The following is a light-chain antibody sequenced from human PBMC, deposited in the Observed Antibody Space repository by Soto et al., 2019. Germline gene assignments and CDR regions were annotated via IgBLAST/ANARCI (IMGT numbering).Light chain of an antibody. CDR3: QQRNDWVT. Sequence: EVVLTQSPPTLSLSPGERATLSCRAIQSIRNYLAWYQQKPGQAPRLLIYDASNRATGIPARFSGSGSGTDFILTISSLEPEDSGVYYCQQRNDWVTFGGGTKVDIK. V-gene: IGKV3-11*01. CDR1: QSIRNY. J-gene: IGKJ4*01. CDR2: DAS.